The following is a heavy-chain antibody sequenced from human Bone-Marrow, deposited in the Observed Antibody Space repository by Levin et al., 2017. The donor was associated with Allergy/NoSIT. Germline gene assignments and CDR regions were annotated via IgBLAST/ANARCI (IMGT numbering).Heavy chain of an antibody. CDR2: ISGSGGST. J-gene: IGHJ4*02. CDR3: AKQRGSSSWWQPIDY. V-gene: IGHV3-23*01. Sequence: GESLKISCAASGFTFSSYAMSWVRQAPGKGLEWVSAISGSGGSTYYADSVKGRFTISRDNSKNTLYLQMNSLRAEDTAVYYCAKQRGSSSWWQPIDYWGQGTLVTVSS. CDR1: GFTFSSYA. D-gene: IGHD6-13*01.